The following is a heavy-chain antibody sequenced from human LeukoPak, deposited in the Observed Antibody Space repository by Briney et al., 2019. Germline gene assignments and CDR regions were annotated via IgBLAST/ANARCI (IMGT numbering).Heavy chain of an antibody. CDR1: GGTFSSYA. CDR3: ARDPARDYCSGGSCYSDAFDI. D-gene: IGHD2-15*01. Sequence: ASVKVSCKASGGTFSSYAISWVRQAPGQGLEWMGGIIPIFGTANYAQKFQGRVTITADESTSTAYMELSSLRSEDTAVYYCARDPARDYCSGGSCYSDAFDIWGQGTMVTVSS. J-gene: IGHJ3*02. CDR2: IIPIFGTA. V-gene: IGHV1-69*13.